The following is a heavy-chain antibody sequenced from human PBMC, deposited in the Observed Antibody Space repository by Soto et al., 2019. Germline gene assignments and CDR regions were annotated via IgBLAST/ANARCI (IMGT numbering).Heavy chain of an antibody. V-gene: IGHV4-59*01. D-gene: IGHD2-21*02. Sequence: PSETLSLTCTVSGGSISSYYWSWIRQPPGKGLEWIGYIHYSGSTNYNPSLKSRVTISVDTSKNQFSLKLSSVTAADTAVYYCARGMLDYCGGDCYSIDYWGQGTLVTVSS. J-gene: IGHJ4*02. CDR1: GGSISSYY. CDR3: ARGMLDYCGGDCYSIDY. CDR2: IHYSGST.